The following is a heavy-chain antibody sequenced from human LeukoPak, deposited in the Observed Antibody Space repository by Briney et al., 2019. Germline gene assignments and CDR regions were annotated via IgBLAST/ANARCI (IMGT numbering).Heavy chain of an antibody. CDR3: ARDLTRSGYFDY. D-gene: IGHD4/OR15-4a*01. J-gene: IGHJ4*02. V-gene: IGHV4-4*02. CDR1: GDSISSSNW. CDR2: IYHSGST. Sequence: SETLSLTCAVSGDSISSSNWWSWVRQPPEKGLEWIGEIYHSGSTNYNPSLKSRVTISVDKSKNQFSLKLSSVTAADTAMYYCARDLTRSGYFDYWGQGTLVTVSS.